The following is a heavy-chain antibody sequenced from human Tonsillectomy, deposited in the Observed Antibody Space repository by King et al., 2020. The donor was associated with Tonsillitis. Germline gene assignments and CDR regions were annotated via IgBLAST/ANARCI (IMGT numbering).Heavy chain of an antibody. V-gene: IGHV3-9*01. CDR3: AKDCHGYYVYAFDI. CDR1: GFTFDDYA. D-gene: IGHD4-17*01. J-gene: IGHJ3*02. CDR2: ISWNSGSI. Sequence: VQLVESGGGLVQPGRSLRISCATSGFTFDDYAMHWVRQAPGEGLEWVSGISWNSGSIGYADSVKGRLTLSRDNAKNSLYTQMNSLRAEDTALYYCAKDCHGYYVYAFDIWGQGTMVTVSS.